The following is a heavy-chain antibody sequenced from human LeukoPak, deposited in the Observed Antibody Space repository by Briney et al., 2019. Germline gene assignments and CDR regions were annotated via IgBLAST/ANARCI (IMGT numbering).Heavy chain of an antibody. V-gene: IGHV3-21*01. CDR3: ARNTPDIFLEG. Sequence: GGSLRLSCAASGFTFSTCAMNWVRQAPGKGLEWVSSISSSSSYIYYADSVKGRFTISRDNAKNSLYLQMNSLRAADTAVYYCARNTPDIFLEGWGRGTLVTVSS. CDR2: ISSSSSYI. J-gene: IGHJ4*02. CDR1: GFTFSTCA. D-gene: IGHD3-9*01.